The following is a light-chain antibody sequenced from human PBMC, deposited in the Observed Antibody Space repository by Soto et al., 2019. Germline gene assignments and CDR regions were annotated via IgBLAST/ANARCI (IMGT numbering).Light chain of an antibody. J-gene: IGKJ4*01. V-gene: IGKV1-39*01. CDR3: QQTYTTPFT. Sequence: DIQMTQSPSSLSASVGDRVTITCRAIQSISSYLSWYKQKPGKAPKRLIYVGSTLQSGVPSRFSGSGSGTDFTLTISSLQPEDFATYFCQQTYTTPFTFGGGTKVDVK. CDR1: QSISSY. CDR2: VGS.